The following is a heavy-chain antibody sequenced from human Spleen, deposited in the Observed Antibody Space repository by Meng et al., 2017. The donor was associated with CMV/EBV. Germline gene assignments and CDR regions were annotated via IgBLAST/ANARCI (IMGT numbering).Heavy chain of an antibody. V-gene: IGHV3-21*04. Sequence: EVQLVESGGXXXXXGXSLXLSGSASGFTFSSYSMNWVRQAPGKGLEWVSSISSSSSYIYYADSVKGRFTISRDNAKNSLYLQMNSLRAEDTAMYYCARRGVLMVRGADRGAEFDYWGQGTLVTVSS. D-gene: IGHD3-10*01. CDR3: ARRGVLMVRGADRGAEFDY. CDR2: ISSSSSYI. CDR1: GFTFSSYS. J-gene: IGHJ4*02.